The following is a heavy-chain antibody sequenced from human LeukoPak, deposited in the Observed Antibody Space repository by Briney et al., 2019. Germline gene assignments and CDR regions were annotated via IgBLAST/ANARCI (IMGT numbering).Heavy chain of an antibody. V-gene: IGHV4-59*07. Sequence: PSDTLSLTCSVWGDSLSSYYWGCLRDSRGGGGEWLGYISDTGKTDYNRSLKGRGPLSLDTSKNQFSLRLTSVTAADTAVYYWVTGYYEPFYNWGQGTRVSVSS. CDR1: GDSLSSYY. CDR3: VTGYYEPFYN. CDR2: ISDTGKT. J-gene: IGHJ4*02. D-gene: IGHD3-3*01.